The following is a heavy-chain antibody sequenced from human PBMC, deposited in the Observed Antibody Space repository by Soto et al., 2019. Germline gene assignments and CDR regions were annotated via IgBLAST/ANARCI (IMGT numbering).Heavy chain of an antibody. CDR2: INHSGSS. J-gene: IGHJ3*02. Sequence: QVQLQQWGAGLLKPSETLSLTCAVYGGSFSGYYWSWIRQPPGKGLEWIGEINHSGSSNYNPCLKTRVTISVDTSKNQFSLKLSSVTAADTAVYYCARGRLGYCSGGSCYSRDFAFDIWGQGTMVTVSS. V-gene: IGHV4-34*01. CDR3: ARGRLGYCSGGSCYSRDFAFDI. D-gene: IGHD2-15*01. CDR1: GGSFSGYY.